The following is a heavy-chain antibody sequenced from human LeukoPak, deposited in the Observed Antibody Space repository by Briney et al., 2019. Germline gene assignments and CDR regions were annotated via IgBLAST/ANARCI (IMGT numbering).Heavy chain of an antibody. CDR1: GDSIGSGGYS. CDR2: IHDSGST. J-gene: IGHJ4*02. CDR3: ARLPKKYYYGSGRNLGPAYYFDY. D-gene: IGHD3-10*01. V-gene: IGHV4-30-4*07. Sequence: PAQTLSLTCAVSGDSIGSGGYSWSWIRQTPGKGLEWIAYIHDSGSTYNNPSLKTRLSISIDTSKNQFSLKLNSVTAADTAVYYCARLPKKYYYGSGRNLGPAYYFDYWGQGTLVTVSS.